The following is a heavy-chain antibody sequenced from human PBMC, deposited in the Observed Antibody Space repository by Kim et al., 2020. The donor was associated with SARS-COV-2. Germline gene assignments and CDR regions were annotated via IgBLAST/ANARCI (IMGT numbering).Heavy chain of an antibody. CDR3: ARGRYSSSPLDY. CDR1: GFTFSSYS. Sequence: GGSLRLSCAASGFTFSSYSMNWVRQAPGKGLEWVSSISSSSYIYYADSVKGRFTISRDNAKNSLYLQMNSLRAEDTAVYYCARGRYSSSPLDYWGQGTLVTVSS. V-gene: IGHV3-21*01. CDR2: ISSSSYI. D-gene: IGHD6-13*01. J-gene: IGHJ4*02.